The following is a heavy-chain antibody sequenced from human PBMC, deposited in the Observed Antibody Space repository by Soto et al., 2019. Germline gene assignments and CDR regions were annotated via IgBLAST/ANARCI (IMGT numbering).Heavy chain of an antibody. D-gene: IGHD2-21*01. V-gene: IGHV4-31*03. CDR1: GGSISSGGYY. CDR2: IYYSGST. Sequence: TLSLTCTVSGGSISSGGYYWSWIRQHPGKGLEWIGYIYYSGSTYYNPSLKSRVTISVDTSKNQFSLKLSSVTAADTAVYYCARVPPFNLAYCGGDCYLDWGKGTTVTVS. CDR3: ARVPPFNLAYCGGDCYLD. J-gene: IGHJ6*03.